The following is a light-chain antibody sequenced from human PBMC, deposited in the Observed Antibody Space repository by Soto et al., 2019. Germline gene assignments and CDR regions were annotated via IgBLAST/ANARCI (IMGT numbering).Light chain of an antibody. J-gene: IGKJ1*01. V-gene: IGKV3-20*01. CDR2: GAS. CDR3: QQYGTSGT. Sequence: EILLTQSPATLSVSPGERATLSCRASQSVTNYLAWYQQKPGQAPRLLIYGASNRATGIPDRLSGSGSGTDFTLTISRLEPEDFAVYYCQQYGTSGTFGQGTKVDIK. CDR1: QSVTNY.